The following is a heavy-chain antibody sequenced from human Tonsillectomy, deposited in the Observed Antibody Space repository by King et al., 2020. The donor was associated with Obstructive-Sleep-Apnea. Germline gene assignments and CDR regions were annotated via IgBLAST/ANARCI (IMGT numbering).Heavy chain of an antibody. CDR1: SASVSSGTYY. J-gene: IGHJ6*02. D-gene: IGHD2-15*01. V-gene: IGHV4-61*01. CDR3: ARFIEYYSLDV. CDR2: VFPGGKT. Sequence: VQLQESGPGQVKPSGTLSLTCSVSSASVSSGTYYWSWIRQPPGKVREGIGGVFPGGKTDYNPSLDSRVTISMVTSRNLFSLRLRSVTAADTAVYYCARFIEYYSLDVWGQGTTVIVSS.